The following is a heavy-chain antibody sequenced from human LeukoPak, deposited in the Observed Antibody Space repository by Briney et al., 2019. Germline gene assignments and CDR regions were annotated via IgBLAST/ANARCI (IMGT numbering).Heavy chain of an antibody. J-gene: IGHJ6*02. Sequence: GGSLRLSCAASGFTFSSYAMTWVRQAPGKGLEWVSGISDSGDTSYYADSVRGRFTISRDNSKNTLYLHMSSLRAEDTAIYYCAKAYYYYYGMDVWGQGTTVTVSS. CDR2: ISDSGDTS. CDR3: AKAYYYYYGMDV. V-gene: IGHV3-23*01. CDR1: GFTFSSYA.